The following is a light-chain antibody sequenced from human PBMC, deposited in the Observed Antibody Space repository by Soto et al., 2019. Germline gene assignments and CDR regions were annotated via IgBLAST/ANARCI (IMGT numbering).Light chain of an antibody. CDR1: QSVSSSY. J-gene: IGKJ5*01. Sequence: EVVVTQSPGTLSLCPGERATRSCRARQSVSSSYFAWYQQKPGHAPRLLLYGASSRATGIPDRFSGSGSGTDFTLPISRLEHEDFAVYYCQQYGSSPPITFGQGTRLEIK. CDR2: GAS. CDR3: QQYGSSPPIT. V-gene: IGKV3-20*01.